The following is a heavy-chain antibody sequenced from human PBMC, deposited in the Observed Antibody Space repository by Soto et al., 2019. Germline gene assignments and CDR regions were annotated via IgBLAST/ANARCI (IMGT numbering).Heavy chain of an antibody. CDR1: GFTFSNQW. CDR2: INQDGSAK. J-gene: IGHJ4*02. Sequence: GGSLRLSCAASGFTFSNQWMSWVRQAPGKGLEWVANINQDGSAKSHVDSVEGRFTISRDNAKNSLYLQMNTLRVEDTAVYYCARGHFWGQGTLVTVSS. D-gene: IGHD3-3*02. CDR3: ARGHF. V-gene: IGHV3-7*01.